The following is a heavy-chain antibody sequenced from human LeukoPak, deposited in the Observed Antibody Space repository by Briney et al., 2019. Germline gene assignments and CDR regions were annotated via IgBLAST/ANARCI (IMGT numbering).Heavy chain of an antibody. CDR2: IYYSGST. CDR1: GGSISSGGYY. V-gene: IGHV4-31*03. Sequence: SETLSLTCTVSGGSISSGGYYWSWIRQHPGKGLEWIGYIYYSGSTYYNPSLKSRVSISVDTSKNQFSLKLSSVTAADTAVYYCARALGEQWQDYYFDYWGQGTLVTVSS. D-gene: IGHD6-19*01. J-gene: IGHJ4*02. CDR3: ARALGEQWQDYYFDY.